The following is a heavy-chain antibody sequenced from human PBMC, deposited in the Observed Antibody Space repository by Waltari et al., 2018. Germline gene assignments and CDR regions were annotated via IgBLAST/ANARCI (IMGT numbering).Heavy chain of an antibody. D-gene: IGHD3-9*01. V-gene: IGHV3-13*01. CDR3: ARGDPTAGAIDY. Sequence: EVQLVESGGGLVQPGGSLRLSCAASGFTIRTYAMPWARQVRGKGLEWVASIGAAGETKYLDSVKGRFTISRESAKNSLNLQMNSLTGGDTAVYHCARGDPTAGAIDYWGQGTLVTVSS. CDR1: GFTIRTYA. J-gene: IGHJ4*02. CDR2: IGAAGET.